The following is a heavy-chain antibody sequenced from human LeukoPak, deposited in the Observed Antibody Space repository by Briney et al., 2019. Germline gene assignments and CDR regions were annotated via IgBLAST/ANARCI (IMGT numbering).Heavy chain of an antibody. CDR2: IYYSGST. CDR3: ARLLTSGSYFWFDP. Sequence: SETLSLTCTVSGGSISSYYWSWIRQPPGKGLEWIGYIYYSGSTNYNPSLKSRVTISVDTSKNHLSLKLTSVTAADTAVYYCARLLTSGSYFWFDPWGQGTLVTVSS. V-gene: IGHV4-59*08. J-gene: IGHJ5*02. D-gene: IGHD1-26*01. CDR1: GGSISSYY.